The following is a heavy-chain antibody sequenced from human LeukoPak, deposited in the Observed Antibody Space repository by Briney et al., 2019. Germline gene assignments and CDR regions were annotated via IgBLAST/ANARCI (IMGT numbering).Heavy chain of an antibody. CDR1: GFTFSSYA. CDR3: AKGRRGVGTTDFDY. V-gene: IGHV3-23*01. D-gene: IGHD1-26*01. Sequence: GGSLRLSCAASGFTFSSYAMTWVRQAPGKGLEWVSDITGSAHSTNYADSVKGRFTISRDNSKNTLYLQMNSLTAEDTAVYYCAKGRRGVGTTDFDYWGQATQVTVSS. J-gene: IGHJ4*02. CDR2: ITGSAHST.